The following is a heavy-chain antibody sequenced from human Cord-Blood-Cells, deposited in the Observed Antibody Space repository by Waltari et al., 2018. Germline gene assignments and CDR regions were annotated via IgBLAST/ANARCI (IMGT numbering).Heavy chain of an antibody. D-gene: IGHD6-6*01. V-gene: IGHV3-30-3*01. CDR1: GFTFSRYA. J-gene: IGHJ4*02. CDR2: ISYDGSNK. CDR3: ARETHIAATDY. Sequence: QVQLVESGGGVVQPGRSLRLSCAASGFTFSRYAMHWVRQAPGKGLEWVAVISYDGSNKYYADSVKGRFTISRDNSKNTLYLQMNSLRAEDTAVYYCARETHIAATDYWGQGTLVTVSS.